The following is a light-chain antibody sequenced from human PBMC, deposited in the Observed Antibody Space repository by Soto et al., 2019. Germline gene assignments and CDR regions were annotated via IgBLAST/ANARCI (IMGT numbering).Light chain of an antibody. J-gene: IGKJ4*01. Sequence: EIVMTQSPATLSVSPGERATLSCRASQSVSSNLAWYQQKPGQAPRLLIYGASTRATGIPARFSGSGSGTEFTLTIRSLQSEDCAVYYCQQYNNWHALTFGGGNKVEIK. CDR1: QSVSSN. V-gene: IGKV3-15*01. CDR3: QQYNNWHALT. CDR2: GAS.